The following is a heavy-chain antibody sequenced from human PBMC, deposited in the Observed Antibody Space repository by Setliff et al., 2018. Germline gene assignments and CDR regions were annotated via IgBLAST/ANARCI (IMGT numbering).Heavy chain of an antibody. CDR2: INGSGGDI. V-gene: IGHV3-23*01. CDR1: GFSFSNYA. Sequence: LRLSCAASGFSFSNYAMHWVRQAPGKGLELLAYINGSGGDIKYADSVKGRFTISRDDSKNTLLLQMNNLKTEDTALYYCTTAHYTGNSRTLDFWGPGTLVTVSS. D-gene: IGHD1-26*01. CDR3: TTAHYTGNSRTLDF. J-gene: IGHJ4*02.